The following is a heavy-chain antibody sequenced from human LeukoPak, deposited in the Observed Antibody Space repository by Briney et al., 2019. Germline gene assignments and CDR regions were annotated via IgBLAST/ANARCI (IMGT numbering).Heavy chain of an antibody. CDR3: ARVGLSGWSSYYFDY. J-gene: IGHJ4*02. D-gene: IGHD6-19*01. V-gene: IGHV1-69*06. Sequence: GASVTVSCKASGGTFSSYAISWVRQAPGQGLEWMGGIIPIFGTANYAQKFQGRVTITADKSTSTAYMELSSLRSEDTAVYYCARVGLSGWSSYYFDYWGQGTLVTVSS. CDR1: GGTFSSYA. CDR2: IIPIFGTA.